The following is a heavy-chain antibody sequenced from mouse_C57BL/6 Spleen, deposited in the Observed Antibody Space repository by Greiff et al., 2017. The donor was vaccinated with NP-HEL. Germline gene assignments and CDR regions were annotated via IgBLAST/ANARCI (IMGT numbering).Heavy chain of an antibody. CDR2: IDPEDGET. Sequence: VHVKQSGAELVKPGASVKLSCTASGFNIKDYYMHWVKQRTEQGLEWIGRIDPEDGETKYAPKFQGKATITADTSSNTAYLQLSSLTSEDTAVYYCARLYYGSSLRDDFDVWGTGTTVTVSS. CDR1: GFNIKDYY. D-gene: IGHD1-1*01. J-gene: IGHJ1*03. V-gene: IGHV14-2*01. CDR3: ARLYYGSSLRDDFDV.